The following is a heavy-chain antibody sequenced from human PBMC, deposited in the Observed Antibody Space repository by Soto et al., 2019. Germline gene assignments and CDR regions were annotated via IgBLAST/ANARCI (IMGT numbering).Heavy chain of an antibody. J-gene: IGHJ4*02. V-gene: IGHV3-33*06. CDR2: IWYDGSNQ. D-gene: IGHD2-21*02. Sequence: QVQLVESGGGVMQPGRSLRLSCAASGFIFTNYGLHWVRQAPGKGLEWVAVIWYDGSNQYYADSVKGRFTISRDNSKNILYLEMNSVRVEDTAVYYCVKDHCGGDCYSDPYFDYWGQGTLVTVSS. CDR1: GFIFTNYG. CDR3: VKDHCGGDCYSDPYFDY.